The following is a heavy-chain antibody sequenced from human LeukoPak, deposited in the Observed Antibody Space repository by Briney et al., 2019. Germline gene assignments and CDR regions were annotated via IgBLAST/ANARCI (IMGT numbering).Heavy chain of an antibody. CDR2: ISSSSTYI. D-gene: IGHD6-19*01. V-gene: IGHV3-21*05. Sequence: GGSLRLSCAASGFTFSSYEMNWVRQAPGKGLEWVSYISSSSTYIYYADSVKGRFTISRDNSKNTLYLQMNSLRAEDTAAYYCARDRYSSGWYVGNFDYWGQGTLVTVSS. CDR1: GFTFSSYE. J-gene: IGHJ4*02. CDR3: ARDRYSSGWYVGNFDY.